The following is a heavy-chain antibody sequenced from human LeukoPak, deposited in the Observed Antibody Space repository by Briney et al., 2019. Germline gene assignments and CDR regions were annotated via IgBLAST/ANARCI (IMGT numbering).Heavy chain of an antibody. J-gene: IGHJ4*02. V-gene: IGHV3-23*01. CDR3: AKGQNYYDSSGYPYYFDY. D-gene: IGHD3-22*01. CDR1: GFTFSSYA. CDR2: IDTSGGHT. Sequence: GGSLRLSCAASGFTFSSYAMSWVRQAPGKGLEWVSAIDTSGGHTYYADSVKGRFTISRDNSKNTLYLQMNSLRAEDTAVYYCAKGQNYYDSSGYPYYFDYWGQGTLVTVSS.